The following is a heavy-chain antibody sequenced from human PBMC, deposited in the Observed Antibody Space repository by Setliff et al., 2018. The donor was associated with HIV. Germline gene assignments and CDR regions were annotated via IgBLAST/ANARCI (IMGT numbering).Heavy chain of an antibody. D-gene: IGHD3-10*01. J-gene: IGHJ4*02. CDR1: GGSSSGYY. CDR3: ARRAGSDYFTRFDY. V-gene: IGHV4-34*01. CDR2: INHSGST. Sequence: SETLSLTCAVYGGSSSGYYWSWIRQSPGKGLEWIGEINHSGSTNYNPSLKSRVTILGDTSKNQFSLKLSSVTAADTAVYYCARRAGSDYFTRFDYWGQGTLVTVS.